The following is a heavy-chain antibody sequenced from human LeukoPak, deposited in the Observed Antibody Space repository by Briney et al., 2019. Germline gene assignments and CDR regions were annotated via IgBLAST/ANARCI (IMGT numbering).Heavy chain of an antibody. CDR2: INPNSGGT. CDR3: ARESQPTYYYGSGSLTH. V-gene: IGHV1-2*02. Sequence: ASVKVSCKASGYTFTGYYMHWVRQAPGQGLEWMGWINPNSGGTNYAQKFQGRVTMTRDTSISTAYMELSRLRSDDTAAYYCARESQPTYYYGSGSLTHWGQGTLVTVSS. J-gene: IGHJ4*02. D-gene: IGHD3-10*01. CDR1: GYTFTGYY.